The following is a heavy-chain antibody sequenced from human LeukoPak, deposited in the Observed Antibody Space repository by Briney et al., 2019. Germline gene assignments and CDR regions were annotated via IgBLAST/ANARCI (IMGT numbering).Heavy chain of an antibody. D-gene: IGHD2-21*01. CDR2: IDTSGST. CDR3: ARVFEHRNWCFDL. V-gene: IGHV4-61*09. Sequence: SETLSLTCTVSGGPIISTNYFWTWIRQPAGKGLEWIGHIDTSGSTKYNPSLKTRVTISVDTSKKQSSLKLRSVTAADTAVYYCARVFEHRNWCFDLWGRGTLVTVSS. CDR1: GGPIISTNYF. J-gene: IGHJ2*01.